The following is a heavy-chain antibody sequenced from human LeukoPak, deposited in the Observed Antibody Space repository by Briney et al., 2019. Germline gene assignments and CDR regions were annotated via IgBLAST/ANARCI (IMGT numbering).Heavy chain of an antibody. J-gene: IGHJ4*02. D-gene: IGHD1-1*01. CDR2: IYSGGNT. CDR1: GFTVSSNY. CDR3: ARDQRGDGTNYFDY. Sequence: GGSLRLSCAASGFTVSSNYMSWVRQAPGKGLEWVAVIYSGGNTYYADSVKGRFTISRDNSKNTLYLRMNGVRAADTAVYYCARDQRGDGTNYFDYWGQGTLVTVSS. V-gene: IGHV3-53*01.